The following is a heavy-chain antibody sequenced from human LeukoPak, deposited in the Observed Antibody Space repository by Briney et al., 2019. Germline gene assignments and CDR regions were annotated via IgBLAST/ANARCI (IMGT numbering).Heavy chain of an antibody. CDR2: IVGDGGST. V-gene: IGHV3-23*01. CDR1: GFTFSTYA. Sequence: GGSLRLACAASGFTFSTYAMSWVRQAPGKGLEWVSAIVGDGGSTYYADSVKGRFTISRDNSNNTLYLQMNNLRAEDTAVYYCAKTHSSSWHPLDFWGQGTLVTASS. J-gene: IGHJ4*02. D-gene: IGHD6-13*01. CDR3: AKTHSSSWHPLDF.